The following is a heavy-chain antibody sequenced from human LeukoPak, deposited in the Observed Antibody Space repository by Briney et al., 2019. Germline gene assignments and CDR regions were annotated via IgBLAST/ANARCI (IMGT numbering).Heavy chain of an antibody. J-gene: IGHJ4*02. CDR1: GFTFSSYA. CDR2: ISGSGGST. V-gene: IGHV3-23*01. D-gene: IGHD4-23*01. CDR3: ARDYGGSSPFDY. Sequence: HSGGSLRLSCAASGFTFSSYAMSWVRQAPGKGLEWVSAISGSGGSTYYADSVKGRFTISRDNAKNSLYLHMNSLRAEDTAVYYCARDYGGSSPFDYWGQGTLVTVSS.